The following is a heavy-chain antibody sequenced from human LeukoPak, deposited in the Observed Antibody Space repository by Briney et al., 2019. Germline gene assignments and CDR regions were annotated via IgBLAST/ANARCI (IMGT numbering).Heavy chain of an antibody. D-gene: IGHD3-22*01. Sequence: GGSLRLSCAASGFTFSSYAMSWVRQAPGKGLVWVSRINSDGSSTSYADSVKGRFAISRDNAKNTLYLQMNSLRAEDTAVYYCAREEDYYDSSGYYGLWGQGTLVTVSS. CDR2: INSDGSST. CDR3: AREEDYYDSSGYYGL. CDR1: GFTFSSYA. V-gene: IGHV3-74*01. J-gene: IGHJ4*02.